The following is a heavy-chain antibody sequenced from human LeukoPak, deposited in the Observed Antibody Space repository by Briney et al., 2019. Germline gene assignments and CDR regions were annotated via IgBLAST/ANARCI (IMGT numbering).Heavy chain of an antibody. D-gene: IGHD3-10*02. CDR1: DFSFTTYA. CDR2: ISGGDPTT. J-gene: IGHJ6*04. CDR3: AELGITMIGGV. V-gene: IGHV3-23*01. Sequence: GGSLRLSCAASDFSFTTYAMSWVRQAPGKGLEWVSSISGGDPTTYYADSVKGRFTISRDNAKNSLYLQMNSLRAEDTAVYYCAELGITMIGGVWGKGTTVTISS.